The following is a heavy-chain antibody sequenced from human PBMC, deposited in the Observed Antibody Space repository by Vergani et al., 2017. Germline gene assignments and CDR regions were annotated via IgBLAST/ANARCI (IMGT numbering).Heavy chain of an antibody. CDR2: ISGSGGST. J-gene: IGHJ3*02. CDR3: AKETAQTLSSGSPFDR. CDR1: GFTFSSYA. V-gene: IGHV3-23*01. D-gene: IGHD2-21*02. Sequence: EVQLLESGGGLVQPGGSLRLSCAASGFTFSSYAMSWVRQAPGKGLEWVSAISGSGGSTYYADSVKGRFTISRDNSENTLYLQMNSLRTEDTGVYFCAKETAQTLSSGSPFDRWGQGTVVIVSS.